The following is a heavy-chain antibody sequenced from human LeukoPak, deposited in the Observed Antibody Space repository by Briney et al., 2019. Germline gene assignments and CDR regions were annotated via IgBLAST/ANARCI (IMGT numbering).Heavy chain of an antibody. D-gene: IGHD4-23*01. CDR2: IYSGGST. J-gene: IGHJ4*02. Sequence: GGSLRPSCAASRFTVSSNYMNWVRQAPGKGLEWVSVIYSGGSTYYADAVKGRFTISRHNSENTLYLQMNSLRAEDTAVYYCALTYGGNSVGDPFDYWGQGTLVTVSS. CDR1: RFTVSSNY. V-gene: IGHV3-53*04. CDR3: ALTYGGNSVGDPFDY.